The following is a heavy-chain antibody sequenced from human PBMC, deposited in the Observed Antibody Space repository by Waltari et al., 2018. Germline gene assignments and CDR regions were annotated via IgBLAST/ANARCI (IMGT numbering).Heavy chain of an antibody. CDR3: AEAGLYVRDYYYDYSMGV. CDR2: ISGSGAAI. J-gene: IGHJ6*02. D-gene: IGHD3-16*01. V-gene: IGHV3-23*01. Sequence: EVQLLESGGGLVQPGGSLRLSCAASGFTFSSIALSWVRQAPGKGLEWVSSISGSGAAIYYADSVKGRFTISRDNSKNTLYLQMISLRAEDTAVYYCAEAGLYVRDYYYDYSMGVWGQGTTVTVSS. CDR1: GFTFSSIA.